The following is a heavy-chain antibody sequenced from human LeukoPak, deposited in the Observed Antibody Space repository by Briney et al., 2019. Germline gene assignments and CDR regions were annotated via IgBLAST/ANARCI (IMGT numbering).Heavy chain of an antibody. Sequence: GGSLRLSCAASGFTFDDYAMHWVRQAPGKGLEWVSGISWNSGSIGYADSVKGRFTISRDNAKNSLYLQMNSLRAEDTALYYCAKASYYYDSRGPDYWGQGTLVTVSS. CDR2: ISWNSGSI. CDR1: GFTFDDYA. D-gene: IGHD3-22*01. V-gene: IGHV3-9*01. CDR3: AKASYYYDSRGPDY. J-gene: IGHJ4*02.